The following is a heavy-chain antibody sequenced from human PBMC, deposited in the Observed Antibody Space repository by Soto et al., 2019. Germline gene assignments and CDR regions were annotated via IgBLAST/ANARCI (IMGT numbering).Heavy chain of an antibody. CDR3: ARDGWGSASLFSYYYYMDV. Sequence: QVQLVESGGGVVQPGRSLRLSCAASGFTFSSYGMHWVRQAPGKGLEWVAVIWYDGSNKYYADSVKGRFTISRDNSKNTLYLQMNSLRAEDTAVYYCARDGWGSASLFSYYYYMDVWGKGTTVTVSS. CDR1: GFTFSSYG. D-gene: IGHD6-19*01. V-gene: IGHV3-33*01. J-gene: IGHJ6*03. CDR2: IWYDGSNK.